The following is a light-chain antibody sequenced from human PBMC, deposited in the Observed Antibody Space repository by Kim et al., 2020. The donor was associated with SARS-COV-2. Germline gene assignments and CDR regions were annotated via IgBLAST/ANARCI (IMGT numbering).Light chain of an antibody. V-gene: IGLV3-1*01. CDR2: QDN. J-gene: IGLJ1*01. Sequence: SYELTQPPSVSVSPGQTASITCSGDKLGDTYACWYQQKPGQSPVLVIYQDNKRPSGIPERFSGSNSGNTATLTISGTQAMDEADYYCQAWDSSTYVFGTGTKVTFL. CDR3: QAWDSSTYV. CDR1: KLGDTY.